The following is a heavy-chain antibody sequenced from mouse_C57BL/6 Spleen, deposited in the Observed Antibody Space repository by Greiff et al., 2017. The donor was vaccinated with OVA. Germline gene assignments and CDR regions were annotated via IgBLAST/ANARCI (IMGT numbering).Heavy chain of an antibody. CDR2: IHPSDSGT. CDR3: AISDYYGSSYGAMDY. D-gene: IGHD1-1*01. Sequence: VQLQQPGAELVKPGASVKVSCKASGYTFTSYWMHWVKQRPGQGLEWIGRIHPSDSGTNYNQKFKGMATLTVDKSSSTAYMQLSSLTSEDSAVYYGAISDYYGSSYGAMDYWGQGTTVTVAS. V-gene: IGHV1-74*01. J-gene: IGHJ4*01. CDR1: GYTFTSYW.